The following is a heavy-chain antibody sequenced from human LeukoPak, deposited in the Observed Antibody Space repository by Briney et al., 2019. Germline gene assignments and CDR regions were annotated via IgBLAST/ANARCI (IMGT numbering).Heavy chain of an antibody. CDR1: GFTFSSYA. V-gene: IGHV3-30*02. CDR2: IRYEGSKQ. Sequence: PGGSLRLSCAASGFTFSSYAMHWVRQAPGQGLEWVALIRYEGSKQYYADSVKGRFTISRDNSKNTVFLHINSLRPEDTAVYYCAKDLTPYYFYGSGTFNYWGQGTLVTVSS. J-gene: IGHJ4*02. D-gene: IGHD3-10*01. CDR3: AKDLTPYYFYGSGTFNY.